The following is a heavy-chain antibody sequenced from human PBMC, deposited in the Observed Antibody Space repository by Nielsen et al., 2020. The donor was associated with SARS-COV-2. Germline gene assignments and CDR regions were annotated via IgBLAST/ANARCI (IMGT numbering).Heavy chain of an antibody. CDR1: GFTFDDYA. Sequence: GGSLRLSCAASGFTFDDYAMHWVRQAPGKGLEWVSGISWNSGSIGYADSVKGRFTISRDNAKNSLYLQMNSLRAEDTALYYCAKDMFPTVTTSDYWGQGTLVTVSS. V-gene: IGHV3-9*01. J-gene: IGHJ4*02. D-gene: IGHD4-17*01. CDR2: ISWNSGSI. CDR3: AKDMFPTVTTSDY.